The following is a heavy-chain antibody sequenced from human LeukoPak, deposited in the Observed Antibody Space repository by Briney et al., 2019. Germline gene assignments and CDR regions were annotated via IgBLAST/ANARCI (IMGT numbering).Heavy chain of an antibody. CDR1: GGSIDSSGSY. D-gene: IGHD6-19*01. CDR2: VYYGGDA. V-gene: IGHV4-39*01. J-gene: IGHJ6*02. Sequence: SETLSLTCTVSGGSIDSSGSYWGWIRQPPGKGLEWIGCVYYGGDAYYNPSLKSRVTISADLSKNQFSLSLISVTAADTALYYCARLFSRGWPFYYGLGAWGQGTTVTVSS. CDR3: ARLFSRGWPFYYGLGA.